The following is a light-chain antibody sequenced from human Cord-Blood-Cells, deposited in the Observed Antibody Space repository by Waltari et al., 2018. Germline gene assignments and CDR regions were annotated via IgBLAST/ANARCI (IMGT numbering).Light chain of an antibody. V-gene: IGLV2-14*03. J-gene: IGLJ3*02. Sequence: QSALTQPASVSGSPGQSITISCTGTSSDVGGYNYVSWYQQHPGKAPKLMIYDVSNRPSGVSNRCSGAKSGSTASSTISGLQAEDEADYYCSSYTSSSTWVFGGGTKLTVL. CDR1: SSDVGGYNY. CDR2: DVS. CDR3: SSYTSSSTWV.